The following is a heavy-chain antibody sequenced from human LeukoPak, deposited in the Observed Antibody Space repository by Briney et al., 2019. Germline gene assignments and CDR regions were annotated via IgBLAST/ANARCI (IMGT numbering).Heavy chain of an antibody. J-gene: IGHJ4*02. CDR2: ISSSSYI. V-gene: IGHV3-21*01. CDR3: AGSHTRVTTFDY. Sequence: GGSLRLSCAASGFTFSSYSMNWVRQAPGKGLEWVSSISSSSYIYYADSVKGRFTISRDNAKNSLYLQMNSLRAEDTAVYYCAGSHTRVTTFDYGGQGPLVTVSS. CDR1: GFTFSSYS. D-gene: IGHD4-17*01.